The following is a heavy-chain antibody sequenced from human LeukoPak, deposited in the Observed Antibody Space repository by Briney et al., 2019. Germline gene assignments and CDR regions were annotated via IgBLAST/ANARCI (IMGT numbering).Heavy chain of an antibody. J-gene: IGHJ4*02. D-gene: IGHD2-21*01. CDR3: ARSLTPPGDGRPLYSRYPLDY. Sequence: SETLSLTCTVSGGSISSYYWSWIRQPPGKGLEWIGEINHSGSTNYNPSLKSRVTISVDTSKNQFSLKLSSVTAAGTAVYYCARSLTPPGDGRPLYSRYPLDYWGQGTLVTVSS. V-gene: IGHV4-34*01. CDR2: INHSGST. CDR1: GGSISSYY.